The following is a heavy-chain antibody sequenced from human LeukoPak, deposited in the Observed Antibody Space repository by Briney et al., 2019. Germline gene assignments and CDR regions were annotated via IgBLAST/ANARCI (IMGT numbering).Heavy chain of an antibody. CDR3: ARGIDY. J-gene: IGHJ4*02. CDR2: IYTGGGR. V-gene: IGHV3-53*01. CDR1: GFTVSSYY. Sequence: QSGGSLRLSCAASGFTVSSYYMNWVRQAPGKELEWVSVIYTGGGRYYADSVRGRSTISRDTSKNMVFLQMNSLRVEDTAVYYCARGIDYWGRGTLVTVSS.